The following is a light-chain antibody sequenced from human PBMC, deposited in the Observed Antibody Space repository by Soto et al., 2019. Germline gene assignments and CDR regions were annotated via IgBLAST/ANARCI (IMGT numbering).Light chain of an antibody. Sequence: DIVMTQSPLSLPVTPGEPASISCRSSQSLLHSNGYNYLDWYLQKPGQSPQLLIYLGSNRASGVPGRFSGSGSGTDFTLKISRVEAEDVGVYYCMQALQTPPWTFGQGTKVDIK. V-gene: IGKV2-28*01. CDR2: LGS. CDR3: MQALQTPPWT. CDR1: QSLLHSNGYNY. J-gene: IGKJ1*01.